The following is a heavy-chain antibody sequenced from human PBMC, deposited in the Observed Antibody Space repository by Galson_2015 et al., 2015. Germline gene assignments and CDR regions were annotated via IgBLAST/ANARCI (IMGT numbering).Heavy chain of an antibody. V-gene: IGHV3-43*01. CDR1: GFTFDDYT. CDR3: AKDMGRWLHRDAFDI. Sequence: SLRLSCAASGFTFDDYTMHWVRQAPGKGLEWVSLISWDGGSTYYADSVKGRFTISRDNSKNSLYLQMNSLRTEDTALYYCAKDMGRWLHRDAFDIWGQGTMVTVSS. J-gene: IGHJ3*02. D-gene: IGHD5-24*01. CDR2: ISWDGGST.